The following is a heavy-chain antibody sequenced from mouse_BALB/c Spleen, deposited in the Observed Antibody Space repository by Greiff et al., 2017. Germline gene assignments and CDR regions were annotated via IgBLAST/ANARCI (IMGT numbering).Heavy chain of an antibody. CDR3: ARRRNYDGYYDYAMDY. CDR2: ISSGGSYT. J-gene: IGHJ4*01. Sequence: EVQLVESGGGLVKPGGSLKLSCAASGFTFSSYAMSWVRQTPEKRLEWVATISSGGSYTYYPDSVKGRFTISRDNAKNTLYLQMSSLRSEDTAMYYCARRRNYDGYYDYAMDYWGQGTSVTVSS. V-gene: IGHV5-9-3*01. CDR1: GFTFSSYA. D-gene: IGHD2-3*01.